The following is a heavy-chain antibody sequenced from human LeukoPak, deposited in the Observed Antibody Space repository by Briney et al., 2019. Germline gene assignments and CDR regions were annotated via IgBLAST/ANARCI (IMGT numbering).Heavy chain of an antibody. CDR2: IYSGGST. Sequence: GGTLRLSCAASGFTVSSNYMSWVRQAPGKGLEWVSVIYSGGSTYYADSVKGGFTISRDNSKNTLYLQMNSLRAEDTAVYYCARAGIAVVGLFDYWGQGTLVTVSS. V-gene: IGHV3-66*01. CDR3: ARAGIAVVGLFDY. D-gene: IGHD6-19*01. J-gene: IGHJ4*02. CDR1: GFTVSSNY.